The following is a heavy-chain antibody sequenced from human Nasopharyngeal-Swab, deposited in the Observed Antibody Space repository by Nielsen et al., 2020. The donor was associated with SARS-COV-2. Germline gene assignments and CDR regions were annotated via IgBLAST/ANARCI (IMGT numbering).Heavy chain of an antibody. Sequence: SETLSLTCTVSGGSVSSGEYYWSWIRQPPGKGLEWIGNIYYRGTSHYSPSLKSRVTISVDTSKNQISLRLTSVTAADTAVYYCAREGNSYECSVYAIESWGHGTLVTVSS. V-gene: IGHV4-30-4*01. D-gene: IGHD3-22*01. CDR2: IYYRGTS. CDR3: AREGNSYECSVYAIES. CDR1: GGSVSSGEYY. J-gene: IGHJ5*01.